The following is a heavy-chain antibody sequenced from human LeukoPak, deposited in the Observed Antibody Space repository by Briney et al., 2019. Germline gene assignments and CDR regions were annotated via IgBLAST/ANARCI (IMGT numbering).Heavy chain of an antibody. D-gene: IGHD6-19*01. V-gene: IGHV1-69*13. J-gene: IGHJ4*02. CDR3: ARGGWLVSYYFDY. Sequence: ASVKVSCKASGGTFSSYAISWVRQAPGQGLEWMGGIIPIFGTANYAQKFQGRVTITADESTSTAYMELSSLRSEDTAVYYCARGGWLVSYYFDYWGQGTLATVSS. CDR2: IIPIFGTA. CDR1: GGTFSSYA.